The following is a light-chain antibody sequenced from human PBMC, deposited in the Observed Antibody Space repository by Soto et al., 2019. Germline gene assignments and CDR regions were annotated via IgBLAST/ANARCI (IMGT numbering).Light chain of an antibody. Sequence: QSVLTQPPSVSGAPGQRVTISCNGSSSNIGAGYDVHWYQQLPGTAPKLLIYGNSNRPSGVPDRFSGSKSGTSASLAITGLQVEDEADYYCQSYDSSLSGVVSGGGTKLTVL. CDR1: SSNIGAGYD. CDR2: GNS. J-gene: IGLJ2*01. V-gene: IGLV1-40*01. CDR3: QSYDSSLSGVV.